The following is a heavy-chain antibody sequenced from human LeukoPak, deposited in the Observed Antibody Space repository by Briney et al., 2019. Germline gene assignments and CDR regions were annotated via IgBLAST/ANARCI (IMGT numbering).Heavy chain of an antibody. J-gene: IGHJ4*02. CDR2: IKSKSVGRTT. Sequence: PGGSLRLSCAASGFTFNNAWMSWVRQAPGKGLEWVGRIKSKSVGRTTDYAEPVKGRFTISRDDSKNTLYLEMNSLKTEDTAAYYCTTAPAGTFDYWGQGTLVTVSS. V-gene: IGHV3-15*01. CDR3: TTAPAGTFDY. D-gene: IGHD1-26*01. CDR1: GFTFNNAW.